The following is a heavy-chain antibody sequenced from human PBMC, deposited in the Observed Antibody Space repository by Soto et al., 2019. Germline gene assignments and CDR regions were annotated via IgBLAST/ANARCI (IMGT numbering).Heavy chain of an antibody. CDR3: VKDDRDCSRTSCYGSDFHYYGMDV. V-gene: IGHV3-9*01. J-gene: IGHJ6*02. CDR2: FCWNSGSM. Sequence: EVQLVESGGGLVQPGTSLRLSCAASGFTFRYFALHWVRQAPGKGLEWVPGFCWNSGSMDYADSVKGRFTISRDNPKNSLYLQKNGLTPEDTAFYYCVKDDRDCSRTSCYGSDFHYYGMDVWGQGTTVTVSS. D-gene: IGHD2-2*01. CDR1: GFTFRYFA.